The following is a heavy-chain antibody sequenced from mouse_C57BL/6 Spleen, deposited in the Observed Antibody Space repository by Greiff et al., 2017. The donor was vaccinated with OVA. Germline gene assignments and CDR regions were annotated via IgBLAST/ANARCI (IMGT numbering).Heavy chain of an antibody. Sequence: VQLQQPGAELVMPGASVKLSCKASGYTFTSYWMHWVKQRPGQGLEWIGEIDPSDSYTNYNQKFKGKSTLTVDKSSSTAYMQLSSLTSEDSAVYYCARSVQFITTGFAYWGQGTLGTVSA. D-gene: IGHD1-1*01. CDR2: IDPSDSYT. CDR3: ARSVQFITTGFAY. CDR1: GYTFTSYW. V-gene: IGHV1-69*01. J-gene: IGHJ3*01.